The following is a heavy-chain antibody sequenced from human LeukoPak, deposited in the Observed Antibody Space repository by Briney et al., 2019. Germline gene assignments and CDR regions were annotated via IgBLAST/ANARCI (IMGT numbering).Heavy chain of an antibody. CDR3: AKGDNGALHF. CDR2: IKQDSSEE. J-gene: IGHJ3*01. V-gene: IGHV3-7*01. Sequence: PGGSLRLSFVASGFKFNNYWMNWVRQAPGKGLEWVANIKQDSSEEHYVDSVRGRFTISRDNAKNSLYLQMNSLRVEDTAVYYCAKGDNGALHFWGRGTMVTVSS. D-gene: IGHD2-8*01. CDR1: GFKFNNYW.